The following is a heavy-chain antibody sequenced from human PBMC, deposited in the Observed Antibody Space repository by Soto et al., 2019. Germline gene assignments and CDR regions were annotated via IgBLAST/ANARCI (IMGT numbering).Heavy chain of an antibody. Sequence: QVHLVQSGAEVKKPGASVKVSFQASGYPFTSYGITWVRQAPGQGLEWMGWISAHNGNTDYAQKLQCRVIVTRDTSTSTAYMELRSLRSDDTAVYYWARGRYGDYWGQGALVTVSS. CDR3: ARGRYGDY. CDR2: ISAHNGNT. D-gene: IGHD1-1*01. V-gene: IGHV1-18*01. CDR1: GYPFTSYG. J-gene: IGHJ4*02.